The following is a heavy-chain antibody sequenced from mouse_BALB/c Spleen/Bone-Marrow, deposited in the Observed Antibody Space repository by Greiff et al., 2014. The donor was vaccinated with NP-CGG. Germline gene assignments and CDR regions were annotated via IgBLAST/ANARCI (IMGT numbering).Heavy chain of an antibody. Sequence: QVQLKQSGAELARPGASVKMSCKASGYTFTSYTMHWVKQRPGQGLEWIGYINPSSGYTNYNQKFKDKATLTADESSSTAYMQLSSLTSEDSAVYYCARESYGNWFAYWGQGTLVTVSA. D-gene: IGHD2-1*01. J-gene: IGHJ3*01. CDR2: INPSSGYT. CDR1: GYTFTSYT. CDR3: ARESYGNWFAY. V-gene: IGHV1-4*01.